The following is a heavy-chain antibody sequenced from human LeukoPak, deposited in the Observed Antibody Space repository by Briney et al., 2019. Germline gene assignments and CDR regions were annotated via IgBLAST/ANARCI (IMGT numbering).Heavy chain of an antibody. Sequence: SETLSLTCSVSGGSISSSSAYWGWVRQPPGKGLEWIGSIYHSETTYYNPSPKSRVIISVDTSKNQFSLKLNSVTAADTAVYYCGRPNPDSSGYYGSFDPWGQGILVTVSS. CDR2: IYHSETT. CDR3: GRPNPDSSGYYGSFDP. CDR1: GGSISSSSAY. D-gene: IGHD3-22*01. J-gene: IGHJ5*02. V-gene: IGHV4-39*01.